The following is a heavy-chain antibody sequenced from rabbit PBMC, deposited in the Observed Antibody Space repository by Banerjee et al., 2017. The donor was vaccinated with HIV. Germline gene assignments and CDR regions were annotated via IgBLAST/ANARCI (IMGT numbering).Heavy chain of an antibody. V-gene: IGHV1S45*01. CDR2: INTSSGNT. D-gene: IGHD4-1*01. CDR1: GFDLSTDYY. CDR3: ARDLAATNL. Sequence: QEQLEESGGGLVKPEGSLTLTCKASGFDLSTDYYYMCWVRQAPGKGLEWIGCINTSSGNTVYASWAKGRFTISKTSSTTVTLQMTSLTAADTATYFCARDLAATNLWGPGTLVTVS. J-gene: IGHJ4*01.